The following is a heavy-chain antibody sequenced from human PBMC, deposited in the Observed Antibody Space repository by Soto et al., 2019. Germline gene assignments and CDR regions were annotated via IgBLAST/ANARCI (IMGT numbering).Heavy chain of an antibody. CDR3: ALRSLAVVPEY. CDR2: LYYGRSA. CDR1: GDSISSYY. V-gene: IGHV4-59*01. Sequence: QVQLQESGPGLVKPSETLSLTCAVSGDSISSYYCMWIRQPPGKGLESIGYLYYGRSANYNPSLTXRXTXSMXTSTNQCSRTLSSMPAADTAVYSCALRSLAVVPEYWGQGTLVTVSS. J-gene: IGHJ4*02. D-gene: IGHD3-22*01.